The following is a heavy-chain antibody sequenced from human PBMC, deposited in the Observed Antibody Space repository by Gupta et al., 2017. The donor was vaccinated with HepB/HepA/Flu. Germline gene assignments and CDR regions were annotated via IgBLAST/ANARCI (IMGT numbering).Heavy chain of an antibody. Sequence: QVQLPSPDRGLVKPSETLSPPCTVSGGSISNYYSSCIRQPPGKGLEWIGYIYKTGSTSYNPSLKSRVSISIDTSKNLCSLKVTSVTAADTAVYYCARHGPITVAAKFDPWGQGTLVTVSS. CDR2: IYKTGST. V-gene: IGHV4-59*08. J-gene: IGHJ5*02. CDR1: GGSISNYY. D-gene: IGHD6-19*01. CDR3: ARHGPITVAAKFDP.